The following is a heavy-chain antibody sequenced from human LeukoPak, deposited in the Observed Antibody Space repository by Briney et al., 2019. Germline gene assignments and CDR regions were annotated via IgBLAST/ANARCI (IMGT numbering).Heavy chain of an antibody. CDR1: GGSISSYY. J-gene: IGHJ4*02. CDR2: IYYSGST. Sequence: SETLSLTCTVSGGSISSYYWNWIRQPPGKGLEWIGYIYYSGSTNYNTSLKSRLTISVDTSKNQFSLELSSVTAADTAVYYCARYVWGSYPTFEDYWGQGTLVTVSS. D-gene: IGHD3-16*02. CDR3: ARYVWGSYPTFEDY. V-gene: IGHV4-59*01.